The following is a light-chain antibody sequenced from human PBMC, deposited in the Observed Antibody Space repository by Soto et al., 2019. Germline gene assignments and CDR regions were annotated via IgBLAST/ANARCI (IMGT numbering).Light chain of an antibody. CDR2: WGS. CDR3: MQGLTTPLT. J-gene: IGKJ4*01. Sequence: DIVMTQSPDSLTGALGERAPITCKSSPSVLYSSNNQNYLTWYLQKPGQSPQVLIYWGSTRASGVPDRFSGSGSGTDFTLKISRVEAEDVGVYYCMQGLTTPLTGGGGTKGEI. CDR1: PSVLYSSNNQNY. V-gene: IGKV2-28*01.